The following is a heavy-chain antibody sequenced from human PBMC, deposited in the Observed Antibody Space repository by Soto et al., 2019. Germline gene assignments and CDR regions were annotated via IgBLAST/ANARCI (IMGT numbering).Heavy chain of an antibody. D-gene: IGHD6-19*01. CDR1: GFTFSSYG. CDR2: ISYDGSNK. J-gene: IGHJ4*02. Sequence: QVQLVESGGGVVQPGRSLRLSCEASGFTFSSYGMHWVRQAPGKGLEWVAVISYDGSNKYYADSVKGRFTISRDNSKNTLYLQMNSLRAEDTAVYYCAKDWNSSGWYPRGYWGQGTLVTVSS. CDR3: AKDWNSSGWYPRGY. V-gene: IGHV3-30*18.